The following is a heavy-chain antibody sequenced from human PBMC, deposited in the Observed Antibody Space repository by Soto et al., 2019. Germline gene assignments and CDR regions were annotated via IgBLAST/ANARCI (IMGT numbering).Heavy chain of an antibody. J-gene: IGHJ6*02. D-gene: IGHD3-9*01. CDR3: ARGLVIRPYYYHGMDV. Sequence: QVQLQESGPGLVKPSQTLSLTCTVSGGSISSGDYFWSWIRQSPGKGLEWIGFISSIGSTYYNPSPNSPVSVSRDPSKNPFSLTLSPVTTTDTAVYYCARGLVIRPYYYHGMDVWGQGTTVTVSS. CDR1: GGSISSGDYF. V-gene: IGHV4-30-4*01. CDR2: ISSIGST.